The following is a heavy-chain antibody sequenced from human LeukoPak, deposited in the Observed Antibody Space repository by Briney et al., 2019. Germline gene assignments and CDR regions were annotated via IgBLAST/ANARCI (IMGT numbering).Heavy chain of an antibody. CDR3: ARARWSIAARPDYYYYYMDG. J-gene: IGHJ6*03. Sequence: SSETLSLTCTVSGGSISSHYWSWIRQPPGKGLEWIGYIYYSGSTNYNPSLKSRVTISVDTSKNQFSLKLSSVTAADTAVYYCARARWSIAARPDYYYYYMDGWGKGTTVTVSS. CDR1: GGSISSHY. V-gene: IGHV4-59*11. CDR2: IYYSGST. D-gene: IGHD6-6*01.